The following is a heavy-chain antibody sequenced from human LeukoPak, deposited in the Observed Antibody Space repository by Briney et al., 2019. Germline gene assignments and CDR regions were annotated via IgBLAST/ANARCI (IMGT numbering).Heavy chain of an antibody. CDR2: IKQDGSEK. CDR1: GFTFSSYW. D-gene: IGHD2-21*02. CDR3: AIRAGNCGGDCYTSEFDAFDI. V-gene: IGHV3-7*01. Sequence: GGSLRLSCAASGFTFSSYWMSWVRQAPGRGLEWVANIKQDGSEKYYVDSVKGRFTISRDNAKNSLYLQMNSLRAEDTAVYYCAIRAGNCGGDCYTSEFDAFDIWGQGTMVTVSS. J-gene: IGHJ3*02.